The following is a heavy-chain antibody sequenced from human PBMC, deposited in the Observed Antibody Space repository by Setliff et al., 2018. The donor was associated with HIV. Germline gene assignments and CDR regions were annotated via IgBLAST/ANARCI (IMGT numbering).Heavy chain of an antibody. CDR1: GGSISSYY. D-gene: IGHD2-2*01. CDR3: ARDGRYSCYFGLGGGYFDS. J-gene: IGHJ4*02. V-gene: IGHV4-59*01. Sequence: SETLSLTCSVSGGSISSYYWSWIRQPPGKGLEWIGDIYYSGMTNYNPSLQSRVTISLDTSKNQFSLKVNSVTAADTAVYYCARDGRYSCYFGLGGGYFDSWGQGILVTVSS. CDR2: IYYSGMT.